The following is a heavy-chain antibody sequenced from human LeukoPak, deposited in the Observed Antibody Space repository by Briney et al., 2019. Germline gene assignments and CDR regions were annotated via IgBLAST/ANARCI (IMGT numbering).Heavy chain of an antibody. J-gene: IGHJ4*02. CDR1: GFTFSDHY. CDR2: IRNRANSYTT. V-gene: IGHV3-72*01. D-gene: IGHD1-26*01. Sequence: GGSLRLSSAASGFTFSDHYMDWVRQAPGKRLEWVGHIRNRANSYTTFYAASVKGRFTISRDDSKNSLYLQMNSLQTEDTAVYYCADLGDTLWGQGTLVTVSS. CDR3: ADLGDTL.